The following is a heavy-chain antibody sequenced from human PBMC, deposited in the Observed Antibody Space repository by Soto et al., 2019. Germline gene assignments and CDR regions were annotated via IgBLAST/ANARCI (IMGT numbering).Heavy chain of an antibody. CDR1: GFSFSNAW. CDR3: TTTSIGLYFDH. D-gene: IGHD3-3*01. J-gene: IGHJ4*02. V-gene: IGHV3-15*01. Sequence: QLLESGGGLVKPGGSLRLSCTASGFSFSNAWMSWVRQAPGKGLAWVGRIKTKTNGATTDYAAPVQGRFSISRDDSKNTLFLQMDSLQTEDTAVYYCTTTSIGLYFDHWGQGTLVTVSS. CDR2: IKTKTNGATT.